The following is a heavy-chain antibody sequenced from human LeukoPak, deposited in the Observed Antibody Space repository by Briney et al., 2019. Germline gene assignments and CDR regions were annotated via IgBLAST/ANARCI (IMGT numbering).Heavy chain of an antibody. CDR2: INPNSGGT. D-gene: IGHD3-22*01. CDR1: GYTFTGYY. J-gene: IGHJ3*02. CDR3: ASLYYYDSSGVIDAFDI. Sequence: GASVKVSCKAAGYTFTGYYMHWVRQAPGQGLEWMGWINPNSGGTNYAQKFQGRVTLTRDTSISTAYMELSRLRSDDTAVHYCASLYYYDSSGVIDAFDIWGQGTMVTVSS. V-gene: IGHV1-2*02.